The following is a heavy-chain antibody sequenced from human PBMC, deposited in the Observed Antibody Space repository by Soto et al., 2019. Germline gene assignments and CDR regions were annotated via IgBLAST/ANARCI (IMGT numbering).Heavy chain of an antibody. J-gene: IGHJ6*02. CDR3: ARDPPATRHGMDV. CDR2: IYSGGST. V-gene: IGHV3-53*02. Sequence: EVQLVETGGGLIQPGGSLRLSRAASGFTVSSNYMSWVRQAPGKGLEWVSVIYSGGSTYYADSVRGRFTISRDNSKNTLYLQMKSLRAEDTAVYYCARDPPATRHGMDVWGQGTTVTVSS. CDR1: GFTVSSNY.